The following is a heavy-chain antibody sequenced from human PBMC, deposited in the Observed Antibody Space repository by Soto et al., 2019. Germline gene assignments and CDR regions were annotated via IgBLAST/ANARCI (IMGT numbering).Heavy chain of an antibody. D-gene: IGHD3-10*01. CDR1: GFTFSSYG. V-gene: IGHV3-30*18. J-gene: IGHJ4*02. CDR2: ISYEGSNK. Sequence: GGSLRLSCAASGFTFSSYGMHWVRQAPGKGLEWVAVISYEGSNKYYADSVKGRFTISRENSKNTLYLQMNSLRAEDTAVYYCAKGLTVGSGSYTALDYWGQGTLVTVSS. CDR3: AKGLTVGSGSYTALDY.